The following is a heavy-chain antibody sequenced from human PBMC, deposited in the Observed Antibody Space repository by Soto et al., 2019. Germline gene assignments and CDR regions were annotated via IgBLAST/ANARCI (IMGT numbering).Heavy chain of an antibody. J-gene: IGHJ4*02. V-gene: IGHV3-30-3*01. CDR3: ASAGGH. Sequence: QVQLVESGGGVVQPGRSLRLPCAVSGFTFSSYTMHWVRQAPGKGLEWVARISHDGSNRYYADSVKGRFTISRDNSKNTLYLQMNRLRTEDTAVYYCASAGGHWGQGTLVTVSS. CDR1: GFTFSSYT. D-gene: IGHD3-10*01. CDR2: ISHDGSNR.